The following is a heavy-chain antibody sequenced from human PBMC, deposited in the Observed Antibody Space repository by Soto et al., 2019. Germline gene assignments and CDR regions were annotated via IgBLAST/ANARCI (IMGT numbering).Heavy chain of an antibody. J-gene: IGHJ2*01. CDR3: AKDKYTDSVRKVWFFDY. CDR1: GFTFGKYA. V-gene: IGHV3-23*01. Sequence: ESGGGLVKPGGSLRLSCAASGFTFGKYAMSWVRLAPGKGLEWVSSISANGGITDYADSVKGRFTISRDNFQNILSLQMDSLRGDDTALYFCAKDKYTDSVRKVWFFDYWGRGTLVTVSS. D-gene: IGHD2-15*01. CDR2: ISANGGIT.